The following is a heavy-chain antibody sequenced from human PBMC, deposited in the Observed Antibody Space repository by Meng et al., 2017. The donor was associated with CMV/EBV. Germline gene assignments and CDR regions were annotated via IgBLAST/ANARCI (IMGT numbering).Heavy chain of an antibody. CDR2: INHSGST. Sequence: SETLSLTCAVYGGSFSGYYWSWIRQPPGKGLEWIGEINHSGSTNYNPSLKSRVTISVDKSKNQFSLKLSSVTAADTAVYYCARWPGIAARPLDVWGQGTTVTVSS. CDR3: ARWPGIAARPLDV. J-gene: IGHJ6*02. CDR1: GGSFSGYY. V-gene: IGHV4-34*01. D-gene: IGHD6-6*01.